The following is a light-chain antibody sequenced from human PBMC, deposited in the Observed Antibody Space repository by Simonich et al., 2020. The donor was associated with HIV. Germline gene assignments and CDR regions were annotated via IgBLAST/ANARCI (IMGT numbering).Light chain of an antibody. CDR1: QSISSY. J-gene: IGKJ4*01. V-gene: IGKV1-39*01. CDR2: AAS. CDR3: QQSYSTPRT. Sequence: DIQMTQSPSSLSASVGDRVTITCRASQSISSYLNWYQQKPGKAPKLLIYAASSLKSGVPSRVSGSGSGTDFTLTISSLQPEDFATYYCQQSYSTPRTFGGGTKVEIK.